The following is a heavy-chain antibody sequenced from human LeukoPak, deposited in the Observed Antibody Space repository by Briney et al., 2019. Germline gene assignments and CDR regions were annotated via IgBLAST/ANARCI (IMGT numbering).Heavy chain of an antibody. CDR3: ARGNSYYDYACDI. CDR2: VYSSGSA. CDR1: GGSISSYH. D-gene: IGHD5-12*01. V-gene: IGHV4-59*01. Sequence: PSETLSLTCTVSGGSISSYHWSWIRQPPRPGLQWMGFVYSSGSANYNPSLTSRVTISVDTSKNQFYLRLSPVTSADTAVYYCARGNSYYDYACDIWGRGTMVTVSP. J-gene: IGHJ3*02.